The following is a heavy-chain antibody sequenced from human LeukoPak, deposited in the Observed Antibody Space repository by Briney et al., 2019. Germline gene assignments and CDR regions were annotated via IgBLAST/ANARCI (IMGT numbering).Heavy chain of an antibody. CDR1: GGSISSYY. CDR2: IYYSGST. J-gene: IGHJ3*02. V-gene: IGHV4-59*08. Sequence: SETLSLTFTVSGGSISSYYWSWIRQPPGKGLEWIGYIYYSGSTNYNPSLKSRVTISVDTSKNQFSLKLSSVTAADTAVYYCAGYYDFWSGYYRIGDNAFDIWGQGTMVTVSS. CDR3: AGYYDFWSGYYRIGDNAFDI. D-gene: IGHD3-3*01.